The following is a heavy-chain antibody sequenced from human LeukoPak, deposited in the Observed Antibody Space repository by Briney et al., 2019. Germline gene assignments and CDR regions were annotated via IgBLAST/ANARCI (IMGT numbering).Heavy chain of an antibody. CDR1: GGSISSYY. D-gene: IGHD4-17*01. J-gene: IGHJ4*02. CDR2: IYYSGST. V-gene: IGHV4-59*01. Sequence: PSETLSLTCTVSGGSISSYYWSWIRQPPGKGLEGIGYIYYSGSTNYNPSLKSRVTISVDTSKSQFSLKLSSVTAADTAVYYCARTGDYGPYFDYWGQGTLVTVSS. CDR3: ARTGDYGPYFDY.